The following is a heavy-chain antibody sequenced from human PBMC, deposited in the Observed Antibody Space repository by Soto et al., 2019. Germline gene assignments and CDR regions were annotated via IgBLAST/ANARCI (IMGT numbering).Heavy chain of an antibody. Sequence: GGSVRLSSAASGFTFSSYAMSWVRQAPGKGLEWVSAISGSGGSTYYADSVKGRFTISRDNSKNTLYLQMNSLRAEDTAVYYCAKDLSPTYYDYIWDPNWFDPWGQGTLVTVSS. J-gene: IGHJ5*02. CDR1: GFTFSSYA. V-gene: IGHV3-23*01. CDR3: AKDLSPTYYDYIWDPNWFDP. D-gene: IGHD3-16*01. CDR2: ISGSGGST.